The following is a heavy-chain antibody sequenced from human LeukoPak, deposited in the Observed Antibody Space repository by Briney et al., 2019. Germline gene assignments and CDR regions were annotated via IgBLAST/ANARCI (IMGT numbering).Heavy chain of an antibody. V-gene: IGHV3-7*05. Sequence: GGSLRLSCAVSGFTFSSYWMSWVRQAPGKGLEWVANIKEDGSEKYYVDSVKGRFTISRDNAKKSLYPQMSSLRAEDTAVYYCATVGCSGGSCYVYWGLGTLVTVSS. CDR3: ATVGCSGGSCYVY. CDR2: IKEDGSEK. J-gene: IGHJ4*02. CDR1: GFTFSSYW. D-gene: IGHD2-15*01.